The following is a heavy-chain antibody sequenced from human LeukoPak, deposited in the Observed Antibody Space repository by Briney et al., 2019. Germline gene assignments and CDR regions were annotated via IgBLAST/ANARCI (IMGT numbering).Heavy chain of an antibody. Sequence: SETLSLTCTVSGGSISSYYWSRIRQPPGKGLEWIGYIYYSGSTNYNPSLKSRVTISVDTSKNQFSLRLSSVTAADTAVYYCARVGSIAAAIGPFDPWGQGTLVTVSS. V-gene: IGHV4-59*01. J-gene: IGHJ5*02. CDR3: ARVGSIAAAIGPFDP. CDR1: GGSISSYY. D-gene: IGHD6-13*01. CDR2: IYYSGST.